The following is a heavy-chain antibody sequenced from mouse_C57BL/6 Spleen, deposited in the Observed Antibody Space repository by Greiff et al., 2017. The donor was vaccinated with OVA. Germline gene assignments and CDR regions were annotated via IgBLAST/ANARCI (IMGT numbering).Heavy chain of an antibody. CDR2: INPGSGGT. D-gene: IGHD1-1*01. Sequence: VQLQQSGAELVRPGTSVKVSCKASGYAFTNYLIEWVKQRPGQGLEWIGVINPGSGGTNYNEKFKGKATLTADKSSSTAYMQLSSLTSEDSAVYFCARGSYGSSTALDYWGQGTTLTVSS. CDR1: GYAFTNYL. CDR3: ARGSYGSSTALDY. V-gene: IGHV1-54*01. J-gene: IGHJ2*01.